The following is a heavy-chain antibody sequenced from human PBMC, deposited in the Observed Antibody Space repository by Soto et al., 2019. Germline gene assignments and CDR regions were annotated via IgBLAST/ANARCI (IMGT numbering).Heavy chain of an antibody. J-gene: IGHJ5*02. D-gene: IGHD5-12*01. V-gene: IGHV4-30-4*01. CDR1: GGSISSGDYY. Sequence: PSETLSLTCTVSGGSISSGDYYWTWVRQPPGKGLEWVGYIYYDGNSQHNPSLKSRVTMSIDTSKNQFSLNLSSVTAADTAVYYCARDRRWLPRGPNNWLDLWGQGTQVTVSS. CDR3: ARDRRWLPRGPNNWLDL. CDR2: IYYDGNS.